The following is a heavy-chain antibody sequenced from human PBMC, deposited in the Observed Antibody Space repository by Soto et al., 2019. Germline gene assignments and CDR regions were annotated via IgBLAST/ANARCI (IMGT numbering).Heavy chain of an antibody. Sequence: GASVKVSCKASGFTFTSSAVQWVRQARGQRLEWIGWIVVGSGNTNYAQKFQERVTITRDMSTSTAYMELSSLRSEDTAAYYCAAGSIAAAVINWFDPWGQGTLVTVSS. CDR3: AAGSIAAAVINWFDP. V-gene: IGHV1-58*01. CDR1: GFTFTSSA. D-gene: IGHD6-13*01. J-gene: IGHJ5*02. CDR2: IVVGSGNT.